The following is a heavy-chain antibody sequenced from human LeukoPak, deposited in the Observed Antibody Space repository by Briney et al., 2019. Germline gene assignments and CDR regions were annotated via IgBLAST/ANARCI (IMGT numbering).Heavy chain of an antibody. V-gene: IGHV4-34*01. Sequence: PSETLSLTCTVSGYSISSTGYYWSWIRQPPGKGLEWIGEINHSGSTNYNPSLKSRVTISVDTSKNQFSLKLSSVTAADTAVYYCARGGYEFDYWGQGTLVTVSS. J-gene: IGHJ4*02. D-gene: IGHD5-12*01. CDR1: GYSISSTGYY. CDR2: INHSGST. CDR3: ARGGYEFDY.